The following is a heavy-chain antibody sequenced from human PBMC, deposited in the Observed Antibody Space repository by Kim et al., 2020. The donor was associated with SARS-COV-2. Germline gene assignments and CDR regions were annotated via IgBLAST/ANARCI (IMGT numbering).Heavy chain of an antibody. CDR2: INAGNGNT. D-gene: IGHD3-22*01. CDR3: ARGYYDSSGYYSYYMDV. J-gene: IGHJ6*03. Sequence: ASVKVSCKASGYTFTSYAMHWVRQAPGQRLEWMGWINAGNGNTKYSQKFQGRVTITRDTSASTAYMELSSLRSEDTAVYYCARGYYDSSGYYSYYMDVWGKGTTGTGSS. V-gene: IGHV1-3*01. CDR1: GYTFTSYA.